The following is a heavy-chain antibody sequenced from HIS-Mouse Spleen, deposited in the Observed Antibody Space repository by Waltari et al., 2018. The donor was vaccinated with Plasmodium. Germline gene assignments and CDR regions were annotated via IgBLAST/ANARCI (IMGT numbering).Heavy chain of an antibody. J-gene: IGHJ3*02. D-gene: IGHD6-13*01. Sequence: EVQLVESGGGLVQPGGSMSLSCAASGFTFRSYWLHWVRQAPGKGLVWVSRINSDGSSTRYADSVKGRFTISRDNAKNTLYLQMNSLRAEDTAVYYCARTIAAAGTGDAFDMWGQGTMVTVSS. V-gene: IGHV3-74*01. CDR3: ARTIAAAGTGDAFDM. CDR2: INSDGSST. CDR1: GFTFRSYW.